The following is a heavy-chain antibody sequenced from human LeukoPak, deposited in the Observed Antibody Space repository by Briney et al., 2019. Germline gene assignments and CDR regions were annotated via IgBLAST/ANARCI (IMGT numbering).Heavy chain of an antibody. J-gene: IGHJ4*02. Sequence: GGSLRLSCAASGFTFSNAWMAWVRQAPGKGLEWVSYISSSGSTIYYADSVKGRFTISRDSAKNSLYLQMNSLRAEDTAVYYCARGGTIFGVVDYWGQGTLVTVSS. CDR3: ARGGTIFGVVDY. V-gene: IGHV3-11*01. CDR1: GFTFSNAW. D-gene: IGHD3-3*01. CDR2: ISSSGSTI.